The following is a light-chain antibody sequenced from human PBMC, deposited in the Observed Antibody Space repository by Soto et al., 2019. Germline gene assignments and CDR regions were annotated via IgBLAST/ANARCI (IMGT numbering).Light chain of an antibody. J-gene: IGLJ7*01. CDR1: SSDVGAYNY. V-gene: IGLV2-11*01. CDR3: CSYAGSHSWV. Sequence: QSVLTQPRSVSGSPGQSVTISYTGTSSDVGAYNYVSWYQQHPGNVPKLIIYDVSQWPSGVPNRFSGSKSGNTASLTISGLQADDEADYYCCSYAGSHSWVFGGGTQLTVL. CDR2: DVS.